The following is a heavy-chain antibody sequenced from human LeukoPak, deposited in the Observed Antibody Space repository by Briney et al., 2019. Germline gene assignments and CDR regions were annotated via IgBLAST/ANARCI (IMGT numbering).Heavy chain of an antibody. J-gene: IGHJ4*02. CDR1: GGSISSYY. V-gene: IGHV4-59*08. D-gene: IGHD6-19*01. CDR2: IYYSGST. CDR3: ARYHSGWYGAGFDY. Sequence: SETLSLTCTVSGGSISSYYWSWIRQPPGKGLEWSGYIYYSGSTNYNPSLKSRVTISVDTSKNQFSLKLSSVTAADTAVYYCARYHSGWYGAGFDYWGQGTLVTVSS.